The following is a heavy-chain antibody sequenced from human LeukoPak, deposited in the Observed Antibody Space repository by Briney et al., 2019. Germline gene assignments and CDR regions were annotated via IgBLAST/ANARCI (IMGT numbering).Heavy chain of an antibody. J-gene: IGHJ4*02. V-gene: IGHV4-59*01. CDR3: ARGRAVAGTGVDY. CDR2: IYYSGST. Sequence: KPSETLSLTCTVSGGSISSYYWSWIRQPPGKGLEWIGYIYYSGSTNYNPSLKSRVTISVDTSKNQFSLKLSSVTAADTAVYYCARGRAVAGTGVDYWGQGTLVTASS. D-gene: IGHD6-19*01. CDR1: GGSISSYY.